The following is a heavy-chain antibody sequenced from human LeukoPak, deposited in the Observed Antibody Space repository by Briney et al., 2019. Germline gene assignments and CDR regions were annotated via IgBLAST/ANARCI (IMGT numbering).Heavy chain of an antibody. CDR2: IIPIFGTA. J-gene: IGHJ4*02. Sequence: SVKVSCKASGGTFSSYAISWARQAPRQGLEWMGRIIPIFGTANYAQKFQGRVTITTDESTGTAYMELSSLRSEDTAVYYCAKEGLRFLEWWGQGTLVTVSS. CDR3: AKEGLRFLEW. CDR1: GGTFSSYA. V-gene: IGHV1-69*05. D-gene: IGHD3-3*01.